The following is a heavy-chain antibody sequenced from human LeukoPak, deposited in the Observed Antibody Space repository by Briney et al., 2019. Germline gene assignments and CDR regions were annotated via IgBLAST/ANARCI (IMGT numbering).Heavy chain of an antibody. J-gene: IGHJ6*02. V-gene: IGHV1-18*01. D-gene: IGHD1-26*01. CDR2: ISAYNGNT. CDR1: GYTFTSYG. CDR3: ARDGAWGRYYTGGGSDYYYGMDV. Sequence: ASVKVSCKASGYTFTSYGISWVRQAPGQGLEWMGWISAYNGNTNYAQKLQGRVTMTTDTSKSTAYMELRSLSSDDTAVYYCARDGAWGRYYTGGGSDYYYGMDVWGQGTTVTVSS.